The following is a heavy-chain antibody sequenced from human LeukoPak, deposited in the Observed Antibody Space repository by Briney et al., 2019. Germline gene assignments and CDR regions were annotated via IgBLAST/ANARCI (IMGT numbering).Heavy chain of an antibody. CDR2: ISGSGGST. J-gene: IGHJ4*02. D-gene: IGHD3-22*01. Sequence: GGSLRLSCAASGFTFSSYAMSWVRQAPGKGLEWVSAISGSGGSTYYADSVKGRFTISRDNSKNTLYLQMNSLRAEDTAVYYCASFSGYYYDSSGLFDYWGQGTLVTDSS. V-gene: IGHV3-23*01. CDR1: GFTFSSYA. CDR3: ASFSGYYYDSSGLFDY.